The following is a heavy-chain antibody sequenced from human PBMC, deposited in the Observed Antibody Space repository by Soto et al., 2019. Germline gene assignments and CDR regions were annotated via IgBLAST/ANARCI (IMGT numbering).Heavy chain of an antibody. CDR2: IVVGSGNT. J-gene: IGHJ4*02. D-gene: IGHD6-19*01. Sequence: QMQLVQSGPEVKKPGTSVKVSCKASGFTFTNSAVQWVRQARGQRLEWIGWIVVGSGNTNYAQKYQERVTFTRDMSTSTANMELRSLSSEDTAVYYCAADPAYSSGWFAFFDSWGQGTLVTVSS. CDR3: AADPAYSSGWFAFFDS. V-gene: IGHV1-58*01. CDR1: GFTFTNSA.